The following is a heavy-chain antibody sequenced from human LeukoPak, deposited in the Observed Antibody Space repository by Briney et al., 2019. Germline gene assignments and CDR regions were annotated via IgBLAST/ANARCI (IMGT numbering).Heavy chain of an antibody. CDR2: IQTSGRT. J-gene: IGHJ4*02. V-gene: IGHV4-4*07. D-gene: IGHD6-6*01. CDR1: GASITSQY. CDR3: ARENGATIAGRSLDY. Sequence: SETLSLACTVSGASITSQYGSWIRQPAGKGLEWIGRIQTSGRTSYDPSLNGRVTMSVETSHNQLSLNLISVTAADTAVYYCARENGATIAGRSLDYWGQGNLVIVTS.